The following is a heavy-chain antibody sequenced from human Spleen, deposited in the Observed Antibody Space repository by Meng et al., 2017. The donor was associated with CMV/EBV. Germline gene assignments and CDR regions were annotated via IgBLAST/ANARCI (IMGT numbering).Heavy chain of an antibody. CDR3: ARDLVGWFDP. CDR2: IYHTGRT. J-gene: IGHJ5*02. D-gene: IGHD3-16*01. V-gene: IGHV4-4*02. Sequence: SETLSLTCAVSGGSIIGSNWWNWVRQPPGKGLEWVGQIYHTGRTNFNPSLKSRVTISLDKSKNHFSLKLNSVTAADTAVYYCARDLVGWFDPWGQGTLVTVSS. CDR1: GGSIIGSNW.